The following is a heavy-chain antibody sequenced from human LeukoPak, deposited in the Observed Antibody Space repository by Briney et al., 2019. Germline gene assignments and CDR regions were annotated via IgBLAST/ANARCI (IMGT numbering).Heavy chain of an antibody. CDR1: GFKFSSYE. J-gene: IGHJ4*02. CDR3: ARVGLERLLGYPAYFDS. D-gene: IGHD1-1*01. CDR2: ISGSGGTI. Sequence: GGSLRLSCAASGFKFSSYEMNWVRQASGKGLEWISYISGSGGTIYYADSVKGRFTISRDNAKKSLYLQMNSLRVEDTAVYYCARVGLERLLGYPAYFDSWGQGTLVTVSS. V-gene: IGHV3-48*03.